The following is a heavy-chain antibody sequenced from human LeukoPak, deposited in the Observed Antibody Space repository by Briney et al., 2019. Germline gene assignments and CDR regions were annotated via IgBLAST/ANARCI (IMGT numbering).Heavy chain of an antibody. CDR2: IYYSGST. J-gene: IGHJ5*02. CDR3: ARESMTYYDILTGYYKGWFDP. CDR1: GGSISSYY. V-gene: IGHV4-59*01. Sequence: SETLSLTCTVSGGSISSYYWSWIRQPPGKGLEWVGYIYYSGSTNYNPSLKGRVTISVDTSKNQSSLKLSSVTAADTAVYYCARESMTYYDILTGYYKGWFDPWGQGTLVTVSS. D-gene: IGHD3-9*01.